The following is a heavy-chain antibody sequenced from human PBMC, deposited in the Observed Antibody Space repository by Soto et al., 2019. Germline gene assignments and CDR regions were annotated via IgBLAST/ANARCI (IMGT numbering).Heavy chain of an antibody. D-gene: IGHD1-26*01. J-gene: IGHJ3*02. CDR2: IYHSGST. CDR3: ARAAVGAVHI. V-gene: IGHV4-30-2*01. CDR1: GGSISSGGYS. Sequence: SETLSLTCAVSGGSISSGGYSWSWIRQPPGKGLEWIGYIYHSGSTYYNPSLKSRVTISVDGSKNQFSLKLSSVTAADTAVYYCARAAVGAVHIWGQGTMVTVSS.